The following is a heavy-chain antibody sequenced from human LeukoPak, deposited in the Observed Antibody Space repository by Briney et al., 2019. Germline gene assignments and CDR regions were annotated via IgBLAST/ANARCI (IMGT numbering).Heavy chain of an antibody. D-gene: IGHD2-2*01. V-gene: IGHV3-49*04. Sequence: GGSLRLSCTPSGLSFGDYGMSWVRQAPGKGLEWVSFIQSKTYGEATMYAASVRGRFTISRDDSRSTAYLQMNSLKTEDTAVYYCTASDHLYCSSSSCHFDYWGQGTLVTVAS. J-gene: IGHJ4*02. CDR1: GLSFGDYG. CDR3: TASDHLYCSSSSCHFDY. CDR2: IQSKTYGEAT.